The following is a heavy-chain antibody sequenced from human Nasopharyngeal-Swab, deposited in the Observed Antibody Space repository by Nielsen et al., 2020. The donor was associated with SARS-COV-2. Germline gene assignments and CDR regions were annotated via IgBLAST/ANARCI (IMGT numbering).Heavy chain of an antibody. CDR1: GFTFDDYA. D-gene: IGHD3-10*01. V-gene: IGHV3-9*01. CDR3: AKDISRYGSGSYFDY. J-gene: IGHJ4*02. CDR2: ISWNSGSI. Sequence: SLKISCAASGFTFDDYAMHWVRPAPGKGLEWVSGISWNSGSIGYADSVKGRFTISRDNAKNSLYLQMNSLRAEDTALYYCAKDISRYGSGSYFDYWGQGTLVTVSS.